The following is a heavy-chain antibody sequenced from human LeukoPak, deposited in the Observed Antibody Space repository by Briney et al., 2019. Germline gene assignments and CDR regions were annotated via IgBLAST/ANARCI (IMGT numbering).Heavy chain of an antibody. V-gene: IGHV3-11*04. J-gene: IGHJ3*02. Sequence: GGSPRLSCAASGFTFSDYYMSWIRQAPGKGLEWVSYISSSGSTIYYADSVKGRFTISRDNAKNSLYLQMNSLRAEDTAVYYCARDRTPNSYYSPHGAFDIWGQGTMVTVSS. CDR3: ARDRTPNSYYSPHGAFDI. CDR1: GFTFSDYY. D-gene: IGHD3-10*01. CDR2: ISSSGSTI.